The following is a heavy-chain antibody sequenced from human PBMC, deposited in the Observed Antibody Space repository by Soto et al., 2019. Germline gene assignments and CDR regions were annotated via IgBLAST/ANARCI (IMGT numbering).Heavy chain of an antibody. CDR3: VREYGGRSVFDY. V-gene: IGHV1-46*01. CDR2: INPSADST. Sequence: GASVKVSCKASGGTFSSYAISWVRQAPGQGLEWMGIINPSADSTNYAQKFQGRVTVTRDTSTSTVYMELRRLRSEDTAVYYCVREYGGRSVFDYWGQGTPVTVSS. D-gene: IGHD1-26*01. J-gene: IGHJ4*02. CDR1: GGTFSSYA.